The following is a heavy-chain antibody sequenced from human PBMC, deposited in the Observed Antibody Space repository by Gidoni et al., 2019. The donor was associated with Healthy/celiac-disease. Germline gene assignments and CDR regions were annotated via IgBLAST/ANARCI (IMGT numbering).Heavy chain of an antibody. V-gene: IGHV3-48*02. Sequence: EVQLVESGGGLVQPGGSLRLSRAASGFTFMRYRMNWVRQAPGKGLEWVSYISSSSSTIYCADSVKGRFTISRDNAKNSLYLQMNSLRDEDTAVYYCAREGDYGDYAGDEYFQHWGQGTLVTVSS. CDR2: ISSSSSTI. D-gene: IGHD4-17*01. CDR3: AREGDYGDYAGDEYFQH. CDR1: GFTFMRYR. J-gene: IGHJ1*01.